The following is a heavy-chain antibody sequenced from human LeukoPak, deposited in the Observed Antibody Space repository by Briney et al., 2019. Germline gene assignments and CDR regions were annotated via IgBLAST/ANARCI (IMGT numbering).Heavy chain of an antibody. J-gene: IGHJ4*02. CDR2: ISSSGNII. D-gene: IGHD3-10*01. Sequence: PGGSLRLSCAASGFIFSDYNMHWVRQVPGKGLESVSYISSSGNIIYYADSMQGRFTISRDNAQNSLYLQMNSLKVEDTAVYYCARDLFYGSGSPHLDCWGQGTLVTVSS. CDR1: GFIFSDYN. CDR3: ARDLFYGSGSPHLDC. V-gene: IGHV3-48*01.